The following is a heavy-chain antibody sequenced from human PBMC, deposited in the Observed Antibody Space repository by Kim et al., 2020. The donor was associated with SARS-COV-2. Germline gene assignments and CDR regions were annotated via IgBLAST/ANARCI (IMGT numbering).Heavy chain of an antibody. CDR1: GYTFTSYG. D-gene: IGHD3-22*01. Sequence: ASVKVSCKASGYTFTSYGISWVRQAPGQGLEWMGWISAYNGNTNYALKLQGRVTMTTDTSTSTAYMELRSLRSDDTAVYYCARPYYYDSSGYSDYSYYGMVVWGQGTTVTVSS. V-gene: IGHV1-18*04. J-gene: IGHJ6*02. CDR3: ARPYYYDSSGYSDYSYYGMVV. CDR2: ISAYNGNT.